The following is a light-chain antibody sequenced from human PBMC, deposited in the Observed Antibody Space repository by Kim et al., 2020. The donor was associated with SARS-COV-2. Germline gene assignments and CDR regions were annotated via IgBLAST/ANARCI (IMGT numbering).Light chain of an antibody. J-gene: IGLJ2*01. Sequence: QSVLTQPPSVSAAPGQTVTISCSGSTSNIENNYVSWYQRLPGTAPRLLIYDNNKRPSGVSDRFSVSKSGTSATLAITGLQTGDEADYYCATWDSRLSVVVFGGGTQLTVL. CDR2: DNN. CDR3: ATWDSRLSVVV. V-gene: IGLV1-51*01. CDR1: TSNIENNY.